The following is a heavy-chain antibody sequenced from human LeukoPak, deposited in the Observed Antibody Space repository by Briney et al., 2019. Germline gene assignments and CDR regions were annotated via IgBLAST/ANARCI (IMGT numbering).Heavy chain of an antibody. CDR3: AGGRREYYFDY. Sequence: GGSLRLSCAASGFTFSDYYMSWIRQAPGKGLEWVSYISSSGSTIYYADSVKGRFTISRGNAKNSLYLQMNSLRAEDTALYYCAGGRREYYFDYWGQGTLVTVSS. D-gene: IGHD3-16*01. J-gene: IGHJ4*02. V-gene: IGHV3-11*01. CDR1: GFTFSDYY. CDR2: ISSSGSTI.